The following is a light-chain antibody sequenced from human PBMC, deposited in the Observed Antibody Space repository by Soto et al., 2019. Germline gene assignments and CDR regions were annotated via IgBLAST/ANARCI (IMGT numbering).Light chain of an antibody. CDR3: QQLNTLPFT. V-gene: IGKV1-17*01. CDR1: PGIRDD. CDR2: AAS. J-gene: IGKJ5*01. Sequence: DIQMTQSPSSLSASVGDRVTITCRASPGIRDDLSWYQQRPGKAPKRLIYAASNLQSGVPSRFSGSGYGTEFTLTISSLQPEDFGIYYCQQLNTLPFTFGQGTRLEI.